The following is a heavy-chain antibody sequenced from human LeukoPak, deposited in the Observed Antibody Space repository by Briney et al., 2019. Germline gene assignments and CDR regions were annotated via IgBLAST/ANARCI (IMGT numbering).Heavy chain of an antibody. D-gene: IGHD6-19*01. CDR3: TRQVRSSGWDLDY. CDR1: GFTFSGSA. J-gene: IGHJ4*02. Sequence: GGSLRLSCAASGFTFSGSAMHWVRQASGKGLEWVGRIRSKANSYATAYAASVKGRFTISRDDSKNTAYLQMNSLKTEDTAVYYCTRQVRSSGWDLDYWGQGTLVTVSS. CDR2: IRSKANSYAT. V-gene: IGHV3-73*01.